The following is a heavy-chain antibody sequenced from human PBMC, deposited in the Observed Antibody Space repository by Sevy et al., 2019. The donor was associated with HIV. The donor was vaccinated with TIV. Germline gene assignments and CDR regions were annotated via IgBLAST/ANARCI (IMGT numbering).Heavy chain of an antibody. Sequence: SETLSLTCAVYGGSLSGYYWSWVRQSPGGGLEWIGEISHSGTTNYNPSLKSRASISVDTSKNQFFLKLRSVTAADTATFYCARIGLVRGPRPYGLDVWGQGTTVTVSS. D-gene: IGHD3-10*01. CDR1: GGSLSGYY. CDR2: ISHSGTT. CDR3: ARIGLVRGPRPYGLDV. V-gene: IGHV4-34*01. J-gene: IGHJ6*02.